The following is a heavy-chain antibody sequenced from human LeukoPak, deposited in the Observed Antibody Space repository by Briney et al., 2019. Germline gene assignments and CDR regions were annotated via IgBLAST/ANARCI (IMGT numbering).Heavy chain of an antibody. CDR3: AKLPSYYYDSSGYYFDY. CDR2: ISGSGGST. V-gene: IGHV3-23*01. D-gene: IGHD3-22*01. CDR1: GFTFSSYG. J-gene: IGHJ4*02. Sequence: GGSLRLSCAASGFTFSSYGMHWVRQAPGKGLEWVSAISGSGGSTYYADSVKGRFTISRDNSKNTLYLQMNSLRAEDTAVYYCAKLPSYYYDSSGYYFDYWGQGTLVTVSS.